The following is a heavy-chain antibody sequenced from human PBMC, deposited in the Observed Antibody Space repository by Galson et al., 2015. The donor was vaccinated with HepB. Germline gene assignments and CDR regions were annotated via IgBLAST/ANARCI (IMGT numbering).Heavy chain of an antibody. Sequence: SVKVSCKASGYTFTGYYMHRVRQAPGQGLEWMGWINPNSGGTNYAQKFQGRVTMTRDTSISTAYMELSRLRSDDTAVYYCAREETYYYDSSGLKSDAFDIWGQGTMVTVSS. J-gene: IGHJ3*02. CDR3: AREETYYYDSSGLKSDAFDI. V-gene: IGHV1-2*02. CDR1: GYTFTGYY. CDR2: INPNSGGT. D-gene: IGHD3-22*01.